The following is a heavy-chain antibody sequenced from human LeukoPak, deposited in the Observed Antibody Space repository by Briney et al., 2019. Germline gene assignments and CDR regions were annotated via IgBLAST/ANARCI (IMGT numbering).Heavy chain of an antibody. Sequence: PGGSLRLSCAASGFTFSSYAMSWVRQAPGKGLEWVSGISGSGGGTNYADSVKGRFTISRDNSKNTLYLQMNSLRAEDTAVYYCAKESIAAAVWYYYYGMDVWGQGTTVTVSS. CDR3: AKESIAAAVWYYYYGMDV. CDR1: GFTFSSYA. J-gene: IGHJ6*02. CDR2: ISGSGGGT. V-gene: IGHV3-23*01. D-gene: IGHD6-13*01.